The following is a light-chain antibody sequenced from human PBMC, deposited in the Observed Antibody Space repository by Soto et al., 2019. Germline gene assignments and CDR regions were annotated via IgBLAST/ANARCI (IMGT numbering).Light chain of an antibody. V-gene: IGKV3-20*01. CDR3: QQYGLPPHS. CDR2: GVS. J-gene: IGKJ2*01. Sequence: EIVLTQSPGTLSLSPGERATLSCRASQSVNNNYLAWYQQRPGQTPRLLVNGVSNRATGIPDRFSGGGSGTDFPRTISSLEPEDLAVYYCQQYGLPPHSFGQGTRVEIK. CDR1: QSVNNNY.